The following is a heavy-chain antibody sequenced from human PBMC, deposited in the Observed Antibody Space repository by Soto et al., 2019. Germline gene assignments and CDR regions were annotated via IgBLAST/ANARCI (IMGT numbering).Heavy chain of an antibody. D-gene: IGHD3-10*01. CDR3: ARENYGSGSMDV. CDR2: IIPIFGTA. Sequence: QVQLVQSGVEVRRPGSSWKFSGKASGGPLRSLAFSGVRQAPDQGFKGMGGIIPIFGTANYAQKFQGRVTITADESTSTAYMELSSLRSEDTAVYYCARENYGSGSMDVWGQGTTVTVSS. CDR1: GGPLRSLA. J-gene: IGHJ6*02. V-gene: IGHV1-69*01.